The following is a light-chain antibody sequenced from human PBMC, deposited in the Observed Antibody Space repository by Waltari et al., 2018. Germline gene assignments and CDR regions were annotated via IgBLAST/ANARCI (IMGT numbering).Light chain of an antibody. Sequence: SYELTQPPSVSVSPGQTASITCSGDKLGDKYACWYQQKPGQSPGLGIYQDSKRPSGIPERFSGSNSGNTATLTISGTQAMDEADYYCQAWDSSTGVFGGGTKLTVL. CDR3: QAWDSSTGV. J-gene: IGLJ2*01. CDR2: QDS. V-gene: IGLV3-1*01. CDR1: KLGDKY.